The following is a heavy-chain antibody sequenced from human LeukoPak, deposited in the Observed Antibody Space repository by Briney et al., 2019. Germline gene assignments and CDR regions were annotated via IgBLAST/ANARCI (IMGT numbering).Heavy chain of an antibody. CDR1: GFTFSSYS. CDR2: ISSSSSYI. CDR3: ARDLATVTDGLE. V-gene: IGHV3-21*01. D-gene: IGHD4-17*01. Sequence: GGSLRLSCAAPGFTFSSYSMNWVRQAPGKGLEWVSSISSSSSYIYYADSVKGRFTISRDNAKNSLYLQMNSLRAEDTAVYYCARDLATVTDGLEWGQGTLVTVSS. J-gene: IGHJ4*02.